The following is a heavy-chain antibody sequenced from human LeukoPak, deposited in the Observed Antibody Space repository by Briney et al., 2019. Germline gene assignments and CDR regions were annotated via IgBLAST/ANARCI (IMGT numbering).Heavy chain of an antibody. CDR3: ARAVRRPLDDAFDI. CDR2: IIPIFGTA. V-gene: IGHV1-69*01. J-gene: IGHJ3*02. Sequence: GSSVKVSRKASGGTFSSYAISWVRQAPGQGLEWMGGIIPIFGTANYAQKFQGRVTITADESTSTAYMELSSLRSEDTAVYYCARAVRRPLDDAFDIWGQGTMVTVSS. CDR1: GGTFSSYA. D-gene: IGHD3-10*01.